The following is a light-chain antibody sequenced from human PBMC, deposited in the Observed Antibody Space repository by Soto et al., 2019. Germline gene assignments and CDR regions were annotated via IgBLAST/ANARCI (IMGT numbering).Light chain of an antibody. V-gene: IGKV3-20*01. CDR3: QHYDSSSYS. CDR2: GAS. Sequence: EIVLTQSPCTLSLSPGERATLACRASQSVSSTYLAWYQQKPGQAPRLLIYGASSRATGIPDRFSGSGSGTDFTLTISRLEPEDFAVYYCQHYDSSSYSFGQGTNLEIK. J-gene: IGKJ2*01. CDR1: QSVSSTY.